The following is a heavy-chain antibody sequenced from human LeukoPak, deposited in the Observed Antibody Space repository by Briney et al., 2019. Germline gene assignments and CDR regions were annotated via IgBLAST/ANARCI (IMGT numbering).Heavy chain of an antibody. J-gene: IGHJ4*02. CDR3: AKEFNRGLPDY. V-gene: IGHV3-23*01. D-gene: IGHD2-21*01. CDR1: GFTFNNYA. CDR2: ISGSGGTT. Sequence: GGSLRLSCAASGFTFNNYAMNWVRQAPGKGLEWVSVISGSGGTTYYADSVKGRFTISRDSSKNTLYLQMSSLRAEDTAVYYCAKEFNRGLPDYWGQGTLVTVPS.